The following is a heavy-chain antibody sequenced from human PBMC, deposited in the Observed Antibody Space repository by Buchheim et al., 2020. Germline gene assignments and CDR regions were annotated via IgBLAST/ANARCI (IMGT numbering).Heavy chain of an antibody. CDR2: VNPKGDSST. D-gene: IGHD2-8*01. Sequence: QVQLVQSETEVKKPGASVKVSCKSSGYSFRDYHIHWVRLAPGQGLEWMGIVNPKGDSSTEYAQKLQGRVTMTTDTSTSPVYLELTSLRSEDTAVYYCARDLVGVAADHWGPGTL. CDR3: ARDLVGVAADH. CDR1: GYSFRDYH. V-gene: IGHV1-46*01. J-gene: IGHJ4*02.